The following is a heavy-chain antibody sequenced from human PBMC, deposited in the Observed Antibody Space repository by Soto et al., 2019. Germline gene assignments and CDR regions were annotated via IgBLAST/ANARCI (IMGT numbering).Heavy chain of an antibody. V-gene: IGHV3-9*01. D-gene: IGHD6-13*01. Sequence: GGSLRLSCAASGFTFDDYAMHWVRQAPGKGLEWVSGISWNSGSIGYADSVKGRFTISRDNSKNSLYLQMNSLRAEDTAMYSCANDRGKSAAGMDYWGQGTLVTVSS. CDR3: ANDRGKSAAGMDY. J-gene: IGHJ4*02. CDR1: GFTFDDYA. CDR2: ISWNSGSI.